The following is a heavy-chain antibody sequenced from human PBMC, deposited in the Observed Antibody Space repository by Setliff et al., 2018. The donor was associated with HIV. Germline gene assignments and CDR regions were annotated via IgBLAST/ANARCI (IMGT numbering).Heavy chain of an antibody. D-gene: IGHD6-19*01. Sequence: SETLSLTCTVSGGSISSHHWTWIRQPPGKGLDWIGSIYYSGSTYYNPSLKSRVTISVDTSKNQFSLRLSSVTAADTAVYYCASLVGGAVAGPYWGQGTLVTVSS. CDR1: GGSISSHH. CDR2: IYYSGST. J-gene: IGHJ4*02. CDR3: ASLVGGAVAGPY. V-gene: IGHV4-59*05.